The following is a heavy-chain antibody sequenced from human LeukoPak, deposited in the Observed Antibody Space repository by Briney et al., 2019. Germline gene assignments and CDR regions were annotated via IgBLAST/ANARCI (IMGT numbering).Heavy chain of an antibody. D-gene: IGHD3-22*01. CDR3: ARATSLWYYDSSGYSDY. Sequence: GASVTVSCKASGYTFTRYTMNWVRQAPGQGLEWMGWINTNTGNPTYAQGFTGRFVFSMDTSVSTAYLQISSLKAEDTAVYYCARATSLWYYDSSGYSDYWGQGTLVTVSS. CDR2: INTNTGNP. CDR1: GYTFTRYT. V-gene: IGHV7-4-1*02. J-gene: IGHJ4*02.